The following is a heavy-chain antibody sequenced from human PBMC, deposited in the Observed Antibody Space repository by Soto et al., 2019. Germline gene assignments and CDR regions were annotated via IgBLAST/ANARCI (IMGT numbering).Heavy chain of an antibody. CDR1: GYTLTELS. V-gene: IGHV1-24*01. J-gene: IGHJ4*02. CDR2: FDPEDGET. D-gene: IGHD3-22*01. CDR3: AASQTYYYDSSGYSHY. Sequence: ASVKVSCKVSGYTLTELSMHWVRQAPGKGLEWMGGFDPEDGETIYAQKFQGRVTMTEDTSTDTAYMELSSLRSEDTAVYYCAASQTYYYDSSGYSHYWGQGTLVTVSS.